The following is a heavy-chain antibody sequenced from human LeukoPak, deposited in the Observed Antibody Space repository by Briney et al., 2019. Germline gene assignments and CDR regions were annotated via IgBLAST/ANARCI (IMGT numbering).Heavy chain of an antibody. CDR3: ARRYSSGWYLGYYFDY. Sequence: PSETLSLTCAVYGGSFSGYYWSWIRQPPGKGLEWIGEINHSGSTNYNPSLKSRVTISVDTSKNQFSLKLSSVTAADTAVYYCARRYSSGWYLGYYFDYWGQGTLVTVSS. CDR1: GGSFSGYY. CDR2: INHSGST. V-gene: IGHV4-34*01. J-gene: IGHJ4*02. D-gene: IGHD6-19*01.